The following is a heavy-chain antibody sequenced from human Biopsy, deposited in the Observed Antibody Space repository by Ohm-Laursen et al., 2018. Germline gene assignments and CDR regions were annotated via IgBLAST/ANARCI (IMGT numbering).Heavy chain of an antibody. CDR1: GGTFSNYG. CDR3: ATKLTGYFHH. D-gene: IGHD3-9*01. V-gene: IGHV1-69*06. J-gene: IGHJ1*01. Sequence: EASDNASCKAPGGTFSNYGVNWVRQAPGQGLEWLGGNITILGTGNYAQKFQDRATAAADTSTSTATMELRTLRSDDTAVYYCATKLTGYFHHWGQGTLVIVSS. CDR2: NITILGTG.